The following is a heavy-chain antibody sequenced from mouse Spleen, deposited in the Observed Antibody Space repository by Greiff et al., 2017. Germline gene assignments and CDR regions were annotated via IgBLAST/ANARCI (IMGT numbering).Heavy chain of an antibody. Sequence: QVQLKQSGAELVKPGASVKISCKASGYAFSSYWMNWVKQRPGKGLEWIGQIYPGDGDTNYNGKFKGKATLTADKSSSTAYMQLSSLTSEDSAVYFCARVAGYGNFDYWGQGTTLTVSS. J-gene: IGHJ2*01. CDR3: ARVAGYGNFDY. V-gene: IGHV1-80*01. D-gene: IGHD2-10*02. CDR1: GYAFSSYW. CDR2: IYPGDGDT.